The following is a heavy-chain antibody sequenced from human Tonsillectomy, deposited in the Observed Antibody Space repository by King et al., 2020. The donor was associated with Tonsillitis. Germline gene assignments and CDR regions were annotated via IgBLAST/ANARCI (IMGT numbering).Heavy chain of an antibody. CDR2: INPNSGGT. Sequence: HVQLVQSGAEVKKPGASVKVSCKASGYTFIGYDIHWVRQAPGQGLEWMGWINPNSGGTKYAQPFKGRFTITRDTSISTAYLELSRLKSDDTAVYYCARVLIAAAGLYYYGMDVWGQGTTVTVSS. CDR1: GYTFIGYD. D-gene: IGHD6-13*01. CDR3: ARVLIAAAGLYYYGMDV. J-gene: IGHJ6*02. V-gene: IGHV1-2*02.